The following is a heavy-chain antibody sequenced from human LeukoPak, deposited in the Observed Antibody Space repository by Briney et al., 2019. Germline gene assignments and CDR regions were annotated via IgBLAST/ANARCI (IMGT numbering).Heavy chain of an antibody. D-gene: IGHD3-10*01. CDR1: GFTFSSYA. V-gene: IGHV3-64*01. J-gene: IGHJ3*02. CDR3: ARSGVWFGENWGNGAFDI. Sequence: PGRSLRLSCAASGFTFSSYAMHWVRQAPGKGLEYVSAISSNGGSTYYANSVKGRFTISRDNSKNTLYLQMGSLRAEDMAVYYCARSGVWFGENWGNGAFDIWGQGTMVTVSS. CDR2: ISSNGGST.